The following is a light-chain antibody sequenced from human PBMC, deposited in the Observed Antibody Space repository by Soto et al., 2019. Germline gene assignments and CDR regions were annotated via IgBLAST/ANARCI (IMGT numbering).Light chain of an antibody. CDR1: QSVSSSY. V-gene: IGKV3-20*01. CDR3: QQYGSSPNT. Sequence: SPGTLSLSPGERATLSCRASQSVSSSYLAWYQQKPGQAPRLLIYGASSRATGIPERFSGSGSGTDFTLTISRLEPEDFAVYYCQQYGSSPNTFGQGTRLEIK. CDR2: GAS. J-gene: IGKJ5*01.